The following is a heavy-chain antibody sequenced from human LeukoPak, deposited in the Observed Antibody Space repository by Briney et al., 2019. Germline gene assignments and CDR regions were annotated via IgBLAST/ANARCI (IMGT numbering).Heavy chain of an antibody. CDR2: IYYSGST. J-gene: IGHJ4*02. CDR1: GGSISSSSYY. V-gene: IGHV4-39*01. CDR3: ARQDRYCSGGSCYSGGSLRPVDY. D-gene: IGHD2-15*01. Sequence: PSETLSLTCTVSGGSISSSSYYWGWIRQPPGKGLEWIGSIYYSGSTYYNPSLKSRVTISVDTSKNQFSLKLSSVTAADTAVYYCARQDRYCSGGSCYSGGSLRPVDYWGQGTLVTVSS.